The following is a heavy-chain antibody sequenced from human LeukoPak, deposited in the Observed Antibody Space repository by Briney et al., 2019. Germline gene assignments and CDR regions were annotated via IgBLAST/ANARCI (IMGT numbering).Heavy chain of an antibody. J-gene: IGHJ3*02. D-gene: IGHD3-10*01. CDR3: ARERQDTIVHSGAFDI. Sequence: GGSLRPSCAASGFTFSTYFMHWVRQAPGKGLEWVAVIASDGSHTFYVESVKGRFTISRDNSKNTLNLQMNSLRAEDTAVYFCARERQDTIVHSGAFDIWGQGTMVTVSS. CDR1: GFTFSTYF. CDR2: IASDGSHT. V-gene: IGHV3-30-3*01.